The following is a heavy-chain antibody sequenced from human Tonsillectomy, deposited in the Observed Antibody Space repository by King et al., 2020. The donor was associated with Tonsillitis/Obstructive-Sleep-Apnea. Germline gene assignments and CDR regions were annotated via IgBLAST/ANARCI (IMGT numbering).Heavy chain of an antibody. D-gene: IGHD6-13*01. J-gene: IGHJ3*02. CDR1: GFTFSDYY. CDR2: ISSSGSTI. CDR3: ARDRYGSRYDAFDI. Sequence: VQLVESGGGLVKPGGSLRLSCAASGFTFSDYYMSWIRQAPGKGLEWLSYISSSGSTIYYADSVRGRFTISRDKARNSLYLQMNSLRAEDTAVYYCARDRYGSRYDAFDIWGQGTMVTVSS. V-gene: IGHV3-11*01.